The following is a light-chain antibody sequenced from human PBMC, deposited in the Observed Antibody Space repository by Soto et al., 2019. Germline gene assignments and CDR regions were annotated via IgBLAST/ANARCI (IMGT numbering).Light chain of an antibody. J-gene: IGKJ5*01. CDR2: GAS. Sequence: EILMTQSPAPLSVSSGERATLSCRASQSVSSNLAWYQQKPGQAPRLLIYGASTRATGIPARFSGSGSGTEFTLTISSLQSEDFAVYYCQQYDNWPPITFGQGTRLEIK. CDR1: QSVSSN. CDR3: QQYDNWPPIT. V-gene: IGKV3-15*01.